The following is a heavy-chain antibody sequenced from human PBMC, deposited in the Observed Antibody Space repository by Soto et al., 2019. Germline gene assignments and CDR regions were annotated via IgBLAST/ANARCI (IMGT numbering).Heavy chain of an antibody. CDR3: AKSFMVPNRYWFES. CDR2: IVGSGGDT. J-gene: IGHJ5*01. D-gene: IGHD3-10*01. Sequence: PGGSLRLSCAASGFTFSSYAMGWVRQAPGKGLEWVSAIVGSGGDTFHADSVRGRFTISRDNFKNTLYLQMNNLRAEDTAIYYSAKSFMVPNRYWFESWGQGTLVTVSS. V-gene: IGHV3-23*01. CDR1: GFTFSSYA.